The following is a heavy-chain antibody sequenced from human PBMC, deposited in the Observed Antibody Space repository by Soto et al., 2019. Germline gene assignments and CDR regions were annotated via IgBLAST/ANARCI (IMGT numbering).Heavy chain of an antibody. D-gene: IGHD1-26*01. J-gene: IGHJ3*02. Sequence: GGSLRLSCAASGFPFTEAWMTWVRQAPGKGLEWVGRIKSKNSGETRVYAAPVKGRFTISRDDSKNTLYLQMNSLKAEDTAVYYCTTDGFSGIVGIWGQGTMVTVSS. V-gene: IGHV3-15*01. CDR1: GFPFTEAW. CDR2: IKSKNSGETR. CDR3: TTDGFSGIVGI.